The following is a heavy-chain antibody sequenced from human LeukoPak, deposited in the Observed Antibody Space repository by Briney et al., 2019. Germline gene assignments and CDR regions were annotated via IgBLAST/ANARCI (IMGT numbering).Heavy chain of an antibody. CDR2: IYYSVST. Sequence: PSETLSLTCTVSGGSISSYYWSWIRQPPGKGLEWIGYIYYSVSTNYNPSLKSRDTISVDTSKNQFSLKLSSVTAADTAVYYCARGPYDSSGYYGDYWGQGTLVTVSS. J-gene: IGHJ4*02. CDR3: ARGPYDSSGYYGDY. CDR1: GGSISSYY. V-gene: IGHV4-59*01. D-gene: IGHD3-22*01.